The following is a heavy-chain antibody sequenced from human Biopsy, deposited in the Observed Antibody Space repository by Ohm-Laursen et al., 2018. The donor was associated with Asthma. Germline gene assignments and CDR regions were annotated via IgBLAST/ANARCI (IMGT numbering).Heavy chain of an antibody. J-gene: IGHJ4*02. Sequence: ASVKVSCKFSGYSLTDLSMHWVRQAPGQGLEWMGGHDHEEGGTVNARRFQGRVTMTEDTSADTAYMELSSLSSDDTAVYYCASDFPKDYVRYNFQFWGQGTLVTVSS. V-gene: IGHV1-24*01. CDR3: ASDFPKDYVRYNFQF. D-gene: IGHD4-17*01. CDR2: HDHEEGGT. CDR1: GYSLTDLS.